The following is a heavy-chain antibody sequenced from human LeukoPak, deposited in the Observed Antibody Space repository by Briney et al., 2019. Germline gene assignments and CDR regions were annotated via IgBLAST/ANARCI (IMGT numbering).Heavy chain of an antibody. Sequence: SEPLSLTCTVSGGSFSGGGYSWSWIRQPPGKGLEWIGYIYHSGSTYYNPSLKSRVTISLDRSKNQFSLNLSSVTAADTAVYYCARRRGTTVTTYFDYWGQGTLVTVSS. CDR2: IYHSGST. CDR1: GGSFSGGGYS. J-gene: IGHJ4*02. CDR3: ARRRGTTVTTYFDY. D-gene: IGHD4-17*01. V-gene: IGHV4-30-2*01.